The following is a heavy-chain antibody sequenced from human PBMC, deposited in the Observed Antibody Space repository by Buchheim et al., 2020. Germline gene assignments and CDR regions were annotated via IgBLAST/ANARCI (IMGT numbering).Heavy chain of an antibody. Sequence: EVQLVQSGAEVKKPGESLRISCKGSGYSFANSWITWVRQMPGKGLEWMGRIDPGDSYTDYSPSFQGHVTISADKYLSTAYPQWSSLNASDTAMYYCAREDSSGWYSLDNWGQGTL. J-gene: IGHJ4*02. CDR3: AREDSSGWYSLDN. CDR1: GYSFANSW. V-gene: IGHV5-10-1*01. CDR2: IDPGDSYT. D-gene: IGHD6-19*01.